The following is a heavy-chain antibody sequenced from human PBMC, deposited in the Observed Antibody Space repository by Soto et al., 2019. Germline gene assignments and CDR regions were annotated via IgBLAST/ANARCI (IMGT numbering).Heavy chain of an antibody. CDR1: GFTFSSYW. J-gene: IGHJ6*03. V-gene: IGHV3-74*01. CDR3: ARGGGRATWYYYYMDV. Sequence: GGSLRLSCAASGFTFSSYWMHWVRQAPGKGLVWVSRINSDGSSTSYADSVKGRFTISRDNAKNTLYLQMNSLRAEDTAVYYCARGGGRATWYYYYMDVWGKGTTVTVSS. D-gene: IGHD1-26*01. CDR2: INSDGSST.